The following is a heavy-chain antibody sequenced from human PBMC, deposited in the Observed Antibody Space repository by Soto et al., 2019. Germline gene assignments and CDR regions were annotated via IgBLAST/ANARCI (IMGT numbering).Heavy chain of an antibody. CDR2: IIPIFGTA. CDR3: ARVLSAYDYVWGSYRFDY. V-gene: IGHV1-69*01. D-gene: IGHD3-16*02. J-gene: IGHJ4*02. CDR1: GGTFSSYA. Sequence: QVQLVQSGAEVKKPGSSVKVSCKASGGTFSSYAISWVRQAPGQGLEWMGGIIPIFGTANYAQKFQGRVTITADESTSTAYMDLSSLRSEDTAVYYCARVLSAYDYVWGSYRFDYWGQGTLVTVSS.